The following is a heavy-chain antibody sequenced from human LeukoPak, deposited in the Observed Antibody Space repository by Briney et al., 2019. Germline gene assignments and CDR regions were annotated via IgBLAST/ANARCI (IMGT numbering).Heavy chain of an antibody. CDR1: GFTFSSYA. Sequence: GGSLRLSCAASGFTFSSYAMHWVRQAPGKGLEWVAVISYDGSNKYYADSVKGRFTISRDNSKNTLHLQMNSLRAEDTAVYYCARDRTGIAVAGQGGFDYWGQGTLVTVSS. J-gene: IGHJ4*02. V-gene: IGHV3-30-3*01. CDR2: ISYDGSNK. CDR3: ARDRTGIAVAGQGGFDY. D-gene: IGHD6-19*01.